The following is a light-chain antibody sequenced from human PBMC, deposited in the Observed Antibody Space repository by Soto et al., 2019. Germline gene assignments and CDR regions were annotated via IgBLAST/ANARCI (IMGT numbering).Light chain of an antibody. J-gene: IGKJ1*01. Sequence: ENVLTQSPGTLSLSPGDRATLSCRASQSVSSSYLAWYQQKPGQAPRLLIYGASSRATGIPDRFSGSGSGTDFTLTISGLEPEDSAVYYCQQYGNSRGTFGQGTKVDIK. CDR2: GAS. CDR3: QQYGNSRGT. CDR1: QSVSSSY. V-gene: IGKV3-20*01.